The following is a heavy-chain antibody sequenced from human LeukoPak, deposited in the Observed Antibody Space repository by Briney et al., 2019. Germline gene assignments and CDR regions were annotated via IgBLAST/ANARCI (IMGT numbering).Heavy chain of an antibody. D-gene: IGHD2-2*01. J-gene: IGHJ6*03. CDR3: ARVESDAIGYMDV. CDR2: IIPIFGTA. V-gene: IGHV1-69*13. CDR1: GGTFSSYA. Sequence: ASVTVSCKASGGTFSSYAISWVRQAPGQGLEWVGGIIPIFGTANYAQKFQGRVTIPAHDSTSTPYIEPSSLRSEDTAVYYCARVESDAIGYMDVWGKGTTVTVSS.